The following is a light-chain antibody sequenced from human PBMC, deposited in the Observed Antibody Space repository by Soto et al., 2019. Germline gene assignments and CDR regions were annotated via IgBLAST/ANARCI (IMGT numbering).Light chain of an antibody. J-gene: IGKJ3*01. V-gene: IGKV3-11*01. CDR1: QSLSNF. Sequence: EIVLTQSPATLSLSPGERATLSCRASQSLSNFLAWYQQKPGQAPRLLIYDASNRATGIPVRFSGSGSGTDFTLTISSLKPEDFAVYYWQQRSNLFTFGPGTTVEIK. CDR2: DAS. CDR3: QQRSNLFT.